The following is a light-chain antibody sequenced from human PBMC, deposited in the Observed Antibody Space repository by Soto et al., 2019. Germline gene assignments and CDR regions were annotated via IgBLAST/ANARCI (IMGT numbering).Light chain of an antibody. J-gene: IGKJ3*01. CDR2: QVS. V-gene: IGKV2D-29*01. CDR1: QSLRFSDGKPY. Sequence: EIVVAKTPLSLSVTPGQAASISCKSSQSLRFSDGKPYLYRYLQKPGQPPQLLIYQVSYRLSGVPDRFSGSGSGTDFTLKISRVEAEDVGVYYCMQTIQLPRTFGPGTKVDIK. CDR3: MQTIQLPRT.